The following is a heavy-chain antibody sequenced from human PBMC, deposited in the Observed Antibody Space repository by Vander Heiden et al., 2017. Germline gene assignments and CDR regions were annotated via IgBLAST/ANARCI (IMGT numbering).Heavy chain of an antibody. CDR1: GGAFSGYY. J-gene: IGHJ4*02. V-gene: IGHV4-34*01. CDR3: ARGEIADY. D-gene: IGHD3-22*01. Sequence: QVQLQQWGPGLLKPSETLSLTCAVYGGAFSGYYWSWIRQPPGKGLEWIGEINHSGSTNYNPSLKSRVTISVDTSKNQFSLKLSSVTAADTAVYYCARGEIADYWVQGTLVTVSS. CDR2: INHSGST.